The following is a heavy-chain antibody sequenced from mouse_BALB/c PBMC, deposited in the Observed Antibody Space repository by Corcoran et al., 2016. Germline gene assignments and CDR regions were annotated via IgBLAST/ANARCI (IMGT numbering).Heavy chain of an antibody. CDR2: INPDSSTI. V-gene: IGHV4-1*02. CDR3: ARINYGNYVDY. Sequence: EVKLLESGGGMVQPGGSLKLSCAASGFDFSRYWMSWVRQAPGKGLEWIGEINPDSSTINYTPTLKDKIIISRDNAKNTLYLPMGKFRSEDTGLYYCARINYGNYVDYWGQGTTLTVSS. CDR1: GFDFSRYW. J-gene: IGHJ2*01. D-gene: IGHD2-1*01.